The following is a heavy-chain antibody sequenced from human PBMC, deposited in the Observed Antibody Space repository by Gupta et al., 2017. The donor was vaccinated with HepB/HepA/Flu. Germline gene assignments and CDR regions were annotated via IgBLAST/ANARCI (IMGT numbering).Heavy chain of an antibody. J-gene: IGHJ4*02. CDR3: ARDGNWNDGGVTFDY. Sequence: RVTISVDTSKNQFSLKVNSVTAADTAVYYCARDGNWNDGGVTFDYWGQGILVTVSS. V-gene: IGHV4-59*01. D-gene: IGHD1-1*01.